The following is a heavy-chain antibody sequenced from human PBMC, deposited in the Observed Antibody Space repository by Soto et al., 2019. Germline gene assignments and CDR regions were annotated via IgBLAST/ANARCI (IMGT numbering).Heavy chain of an antibody. Sequence: GSLTVSCAASGFTFGTYSMGLVRQAPGKGLECVSAIHSSGDGTYYADSVKGRFTISRDNSKNTLYLQMNSLRAGDTAVYYCASPPAWQLREGSSFYFDHWGQGMLVTVSS. CDR3: ASPPAWQLREGSSFYFDH. D-gene: IGHD5-18*01. V-gene: IGHV3-23*01. CDR1: GFTFGTYS. CDR2: IHSSGDGT. J-gene: IGHJ4*02.